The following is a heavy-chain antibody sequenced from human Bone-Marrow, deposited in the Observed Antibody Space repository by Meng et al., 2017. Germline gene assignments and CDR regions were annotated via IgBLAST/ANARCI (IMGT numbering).Heavy chain of an antibody. CDR2: FHHSGTT. V-gene: IGHV4-4*02. CDR1: GASVSSGYW. CDR3: AASPGWWRIDS. J-gene: IGHJ4*02. Sequence: QVRLQESGPGLWKPSGTLSLTCGVPGASVSSGYWWTWVRQPPGKGLEWIGEFHHSGTTNYNPSLGSRVTISVDTSKNQFSLRLTSVTAADTAVYYCAASPGWWRIDSWGQGTLVTVSS. D-gene: IGHD6-19*01.